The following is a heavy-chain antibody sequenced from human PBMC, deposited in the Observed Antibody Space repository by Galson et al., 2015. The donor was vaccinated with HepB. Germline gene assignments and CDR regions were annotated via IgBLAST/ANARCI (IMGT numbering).Heavy chain of an antibody. J-gene: IGHJ4*02. CDR2: ISYDGSNK. CDR3: AKDPGDYDFWEVAFF. Sequence: SLRLSCAASGFTFSSYGMHWVRQAPGKGLEWVAVISYDGSNKYYADSVKGRFTISRDNSKNTLYLQMNSLRAEDTAVYYCAKDPGDYDFWEVAFFWGQGTLVTVSS. CDR1: GFTFSSYG. D-gene: IGHD3-3*01. V-gene: IGHV3-30*18.